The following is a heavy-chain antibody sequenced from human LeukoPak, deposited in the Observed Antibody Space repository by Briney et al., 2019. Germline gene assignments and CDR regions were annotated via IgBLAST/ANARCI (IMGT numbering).Heavy chain of an antibody. D-gene: IGHD4-17*01. CDR2: IYHSGST. V-gene: IGHV4-30-2*01. CDR3: ARVSRAVRKNWFDP. CDR1: GGSISSGGYS. Sequence: SETLSLTCAVSGGSISSGGYSWSWIRQPPGKGLEWIGYIYHSGSTYYNPSLKSRVTISVDRSKNQFSLELSSVTAADTAVYYCARVSRAVRKNWFDPWGQGTLVTVSS. J-gene: IGHJ5*02.